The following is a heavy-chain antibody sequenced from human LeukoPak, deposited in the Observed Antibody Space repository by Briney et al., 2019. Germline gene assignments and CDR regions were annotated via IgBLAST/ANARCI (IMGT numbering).Heavy chain of an antibody. CDR3: ATEVSGT. D-gene: IGHD1-1*01. V-gene: IGHV1-24*01. CDR1: GYTFTGYY. CDR2: FDPEDGET. J-gene: IGHJ4*02. Sequence: ASVKVSCKASGYTFTGYYMHWVRQAPGKGLEWMGGFDPEDGETIYAQKFQGRVTMTEDTSTDTAYMELSSLRSEDTAVYYCATEVSGTWGQGTLVTVSS.